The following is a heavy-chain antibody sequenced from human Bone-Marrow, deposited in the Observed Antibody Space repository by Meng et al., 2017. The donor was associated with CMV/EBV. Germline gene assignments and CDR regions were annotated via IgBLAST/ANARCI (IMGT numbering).Heavy chain of an antibody. CDR1: GFTFSSYA. CDR3: AKRVSSVGAISD. CDR2: IYSGGSST. D-gene: IGHD1-26*01. J-gene: IGHJ4*02. Sequence: GGFLRLSCAASGFTFSSYAMSWVRQAPGKGLEWVSVIYSGGSSTYYADSVKGRFTISRDNSKNTLYLQMNSLRAEDTAVYYCAKRVSSVGAISDWGQGTLVTVSS. V-gene: IGHV3-23*03.